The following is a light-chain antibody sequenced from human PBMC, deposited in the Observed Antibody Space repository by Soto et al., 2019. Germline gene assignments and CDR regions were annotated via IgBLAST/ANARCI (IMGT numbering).Light chain of an antibody. CDR2: ATS. Sequence: DIQMAQSPSSLSASVGDRVTITCRASQCIRDGLGWYQLKPGKVPKRLIYATSTLQSGVPATFSGSGSGTEFTLTITSLQPEDFATYYFLQYNSYPWTFGQGTRVDIK. CDR1: QCIRDG. J-gene: IGKJ1*01. CDR3: LQYNSYPWT. V-gene: IGKV1-17*01.